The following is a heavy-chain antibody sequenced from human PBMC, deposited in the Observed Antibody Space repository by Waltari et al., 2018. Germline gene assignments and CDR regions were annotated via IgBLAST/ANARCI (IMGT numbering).Heavy chain of an antibody. J-gene: IGHJ3*02. CDR3: ARRLPVYDAVDI. CDR2: INHSGST. D-gene: IGHD5-12*01. V-gene: IGHV4-38-2*01. CDR1: GYSISSGSY. Sequence: QVQLQESRPGLVKPSETLSLTCAVSGYSISSGSYWGWIRPPPGKGLEWIGSINHSGSTYYKPSLKRRVTISVDTFKNQFSRKLSSATAADTAVYYCARRLPVYDAVDIWGQGTMVTVSS.